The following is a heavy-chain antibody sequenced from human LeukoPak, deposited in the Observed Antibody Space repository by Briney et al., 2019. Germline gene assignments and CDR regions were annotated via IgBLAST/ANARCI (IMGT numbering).Heavy chain of an antibody. CDR1: GYTFTSYH. D-gene: IGHD2-8*01. CDR2: IILSGGST. Sequence: ASVKVSCKASGYTFTSYHMHWVRQAPGQGLEWMGKIILSGGSTTYAQRFQGRVTMTRDTSTSTVYMELSSLRSEDTAVYYCARDYVDDIPMIKDYWGQGTLVTVSS. CDR3: ARDYVDDIPMIKDY. V-gene: IGHV1-46*01. J-gene: IGHJ4*02.